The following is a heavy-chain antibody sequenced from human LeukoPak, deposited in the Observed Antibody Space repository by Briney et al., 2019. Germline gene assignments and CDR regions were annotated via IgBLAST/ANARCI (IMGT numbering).Heavy chain of an antibody. J-gene: IGHJ6*02. D-gene: IGHD4/OR15-4a*01. CDR2: ISRSSTYI. Sequence: GGSLRLSCAASGFILSSYNMNWVRQAPGKGLEWVSSISRSSTYIYYADSVQGRFTISRDNAKNSLYLQMNSLRAEDTAVYYCARGGRYGDYGVDVWGQGTTVTVSS. CDR1: GFILSSYN. V-gene: IGHV3-21*01. CDR3: ARGGRYGDYGVDV.